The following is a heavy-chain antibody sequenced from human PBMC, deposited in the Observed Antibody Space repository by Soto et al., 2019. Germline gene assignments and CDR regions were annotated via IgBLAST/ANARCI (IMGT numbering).Heavy chain of an antibody. CDR1: GFTISSYA. CDR2: ISYDGSNK. Sequence: QVQLVESGGGVVQPGRSLRLSCAASGFTISSYAMHWVRQAPGKGLEWVAVISYDGSNKYYADSVKGRFTISRDNSKNTLYLQMNSLRAEDTAVYYCASLVVVVVAATSRSAFDIWGQGTMVTVSS. J-gene: IGHJ3*02. D-gene: IGHD2-15*01. V-gene: IGHV3-30-3*01. CDR3: ASLVVVVVAATSRSAFDI.